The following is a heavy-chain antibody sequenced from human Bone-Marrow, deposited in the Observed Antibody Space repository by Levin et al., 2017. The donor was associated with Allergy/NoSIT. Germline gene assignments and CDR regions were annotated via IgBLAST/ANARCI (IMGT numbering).Heavy chain of an antibody. D-gene: IGHD1-14*01. CDR2: ISSSGNNI. CDR3: ARDSPGTPDDYYYGMDV. Sequence: GGSLRLSCTASGFTFSSYEMNWVRQAPGKGLEWVSYISSSGNNIYYADSVKGRSTISRDNAENSLYLQINSLRAEDTAVYYCARDSPGTPDDYYYGMDVWGQGTTVTVSS. V-gene: IGHV3-48*03. CDR1: GFTFSSYE. J-gene: IGHJ6*02.